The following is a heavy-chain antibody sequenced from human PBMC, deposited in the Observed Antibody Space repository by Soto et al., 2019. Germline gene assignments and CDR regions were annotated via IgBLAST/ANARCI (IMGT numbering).Heavy chain of an antibody. V-gene: IGHV1-46*01. D-gene: IGHD3-10*01. CDR2: VNPGVGST. J-gene: IGHJ6*02. Sequence: GQLVQSGAEVKKPGASVSVSCKASGYSFTSYDLHWVRQAPGQGPEWMGIVNPGVGSTSHAQNFQGRVTMTWDTSTSTVFMELSSLRSDDTAVYYCARAYRVKGMDVWGQGTTVTVAS. CDR1: GYSFTSYD. CDR3: ARAYRVKGMDV.